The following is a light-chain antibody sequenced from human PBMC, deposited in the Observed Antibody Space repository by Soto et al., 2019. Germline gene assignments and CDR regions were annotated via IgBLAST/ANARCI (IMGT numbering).Light chain of an antibody. Sequence: EIVLTQSPATLSLSPGERATLSCRASQSVSSYLAWYQQKPGQAPRLLIYDASNRATGIPARFSGSGSGTDFTLTIRSLEPDDFAVYYCQQGSNWPSWTFGQGTKVEIK. CDR2: DAS. J-gene: IGKJ1*01. CDR1: QSVSSY. CDR3: QQGSNWPSWT. V-gene: IGKV3-11*01.